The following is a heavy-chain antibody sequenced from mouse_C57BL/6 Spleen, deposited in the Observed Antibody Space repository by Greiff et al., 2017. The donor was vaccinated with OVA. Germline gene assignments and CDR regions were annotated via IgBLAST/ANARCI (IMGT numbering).Heavy chain of an antibody. CDR2: IYPGDGDT. Sequence: QVQLQQSGPELVKPGASVKISCKASGYAFISSWMNWVKQRPGKGLEWIGRIYPGDGDTNYNGKFKGKATLTADKSSSTAYMQLSSLTSEDSAVYFCARSTGYYAMDYWGQGTSVTVSS. J-gene: IGHJ4*01. V-gene: IGHV1-82*01. CDR1: GYAFISSW. CDR3: ARSTGYYAMDY.